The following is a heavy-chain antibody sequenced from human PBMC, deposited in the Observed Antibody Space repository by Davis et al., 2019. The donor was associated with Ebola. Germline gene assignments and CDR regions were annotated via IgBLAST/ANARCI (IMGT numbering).Heavy chain of an antibody. CDR3: ARGIAVAVANWFDP. CDR1: GFTVSSNY. J-gene: IGHJ5*02. CDR2: IYHSGST. D-gene: IGHD6-19*01. Sequence: SCAASGFTVSSNYMSWVRQPPGKGLEWIGEIYHSGSTNYNPSLKSRVTISVDKSKNQFSLKLSSVTAADTAVYYCARGIAVAVANWFDPWGQGTLVTVSS. V-gene: IGHV4-4*02.